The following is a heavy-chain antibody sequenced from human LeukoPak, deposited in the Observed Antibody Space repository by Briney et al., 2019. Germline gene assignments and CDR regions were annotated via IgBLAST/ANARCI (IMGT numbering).Heavy chain of an antibody. D-gene: IGHD3-22*01. V-gene: IGHV3-7*01. CDR2: IRQDGSDK. Sequence: GGSPRLSCAASGFTFSNFWMTWVRQAPGKGLEWVATIRQDGSDKYYVDSVKGRFTISRDNAKNSLYLQMNSLRAEDTAVYYCARYFDNTGYSWRRFDYWGQGALVTVSS. CDR3: ARYFDNTGYSWRRFDY. J-gene: IGHJ4*02. CDR1: GFTFSNFW.